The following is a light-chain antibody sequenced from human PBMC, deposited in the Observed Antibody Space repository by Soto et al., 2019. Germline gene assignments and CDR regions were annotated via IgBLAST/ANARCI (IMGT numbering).Light chain of an antibody. CDR3: LQDYDYPLI. V-gene: IGKV1-6*01. Sequence: IQMTQSPSSLSASVGDRVTITCRASQGIRNDLGWYQQKPGKAPKLLIYAASTLQSGVPSRFSGSGSCTAFTRTISSLQPEDFAIYYCLQDYDYPLIFGGGTKVDIK. CDR1: QGIRND. CDR2: AAS. J-gene: IGKJ4*01.